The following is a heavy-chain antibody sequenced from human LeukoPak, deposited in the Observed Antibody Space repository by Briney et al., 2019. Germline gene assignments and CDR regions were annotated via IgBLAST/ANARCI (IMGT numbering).Heavy chain of an antibody. J-gene: IGHJ3*02. Sequence: PSETLSLTCTVSGGSISSSSYYWGWVRQAPGKGLEWVSVISGTGGSTYYADSVKGRFTISRDNSKNTLHLQMNSLRAEDTAVYYCAKDWSLHYDFWSGIIWGQGTMVAVSS. D-gene: IGHD3-3*01. CDR2: ISGTGGST. CDR1: GGSISSSSYY. CDR3: AKDWSLHYDFWSGII. V-gene: IGHV3-23*01.